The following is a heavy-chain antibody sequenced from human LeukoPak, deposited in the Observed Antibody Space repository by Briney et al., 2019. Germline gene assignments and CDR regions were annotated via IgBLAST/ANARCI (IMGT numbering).Heavy chain of an antibody. CDR3: ARDYYDSSGYYRGFDY. J-gene: IGHJ4*02. CDR2: IYYSGGT. D-gene: IGHD3-22*01. CDR1: GGSISSYY. V-gene: IGHV4-59*01. Sequence: PSETLSLTCTVSGGSISSYYWSWIRQPPGKGLEWIGYIYYSGGTNYNPSLKSRVTISVDTSKNQFSLKLSSVTAADTAVYYCARDYYDSSGYYRGFDYWGQGTLVTVSS.